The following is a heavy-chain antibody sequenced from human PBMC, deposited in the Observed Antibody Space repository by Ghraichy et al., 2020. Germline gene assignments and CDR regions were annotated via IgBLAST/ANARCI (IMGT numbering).Heavy chain of an antibody. Sequence: VKVSCKVSGYTLTELSMHWVRQAPGKGLEWMGGFDPEDGETIYAQKFQGRVTMTEDTSTDTAYMELSSLRSEDTAVYYCATLSLGYCSGGSCYSFDPWGQGTLVTVSS. D-gene: IGHD2-15*01. J-gene: IGHJ5*02. CDR1: GYTLTELS. CDR3: ATLSLGYCSGGSCYSFDP. CDR2: FDPEDGET. V-gene: IGHV1-24*01.